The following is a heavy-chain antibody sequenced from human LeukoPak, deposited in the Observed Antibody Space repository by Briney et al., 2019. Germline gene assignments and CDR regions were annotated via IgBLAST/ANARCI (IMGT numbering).Heavy chain of an antibody. J-gene: IGHJ6*02. CDR2: IYTSRST. CDR3: ARTGYCSSTSCYQPSLDYYYYGMDV. V-gene: IGHV4-4*07. D-gene: IGHD2-2*01. Sequence: PSETLSLTCTVSGGSISSYYWSWIRQPAGKGLEWIGRIYTSRSTNYNPSLKSRVTMSVDTSKNQFSLKLSSVTAADTAVYYCARTGYCSSTSCYQPSLDYYYYGMDVWGQGTTVTVSS. CDR1: GGSISSYY.